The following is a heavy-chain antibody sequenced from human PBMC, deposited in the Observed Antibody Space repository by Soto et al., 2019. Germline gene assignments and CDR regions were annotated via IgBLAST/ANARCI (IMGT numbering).Heavy chain of an antibody. CDR2: MNPNSGNT. J-gene: IGHJ6*03. D-gene: IGHD1-7*01. CDR1: GYTFTSYD. CDR3: ARYNWNYVRYYYYMDV. V-gene: IGHV1-8*01. Sequence: QVQLVQSGAEVKKPGASVKVSCKASGYTFTSYDINWVRQATGQGLEWMGWMNPNSGNTGYAQKFQGRVTMTRNTSISTAYMELSSLRFEDTAVYYCARYNWNYVRYYYYMDVWGKGTTVTVSS.